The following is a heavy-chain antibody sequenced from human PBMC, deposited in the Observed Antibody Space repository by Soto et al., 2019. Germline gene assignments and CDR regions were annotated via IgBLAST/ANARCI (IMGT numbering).Heavy chain of an antibody. V-gene: IGHV1-18*04. J-gene: IGHJ5*02. CDR1: GYTFTSYG. D-gene: IGHD3-3*01. CDR3: ARAIKLFGVVTEPLWFDT. CDR2: ISAYNGNT. Sequence: ASVKVSCKASGYTFTSYGISWVRQAPGQGLEWMGWISAYNGNTNYAQKLQGRVTMTTDTSTSTAYMELRSLRSDDTAVYYCARAIKLFGVVTEPLWFDTWGQGTLVTVSS.